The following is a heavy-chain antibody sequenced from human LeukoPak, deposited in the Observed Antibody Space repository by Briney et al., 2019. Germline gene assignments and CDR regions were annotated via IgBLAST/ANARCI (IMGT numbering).Heavy chain of an antibody. CDR2: IRYDGSNK. J-gene: IGHJ4*02. Sequence: HSGGSLRLSCAASGFTFSSYGMHWVRQAPGKGLEWVAFIRYDGSNKYYADSVKGRFTISRDNSKNTLYLQMNSLRAEDTAVYYCARDRRQVGAPLSDWGQGTLVTVSS. CDR3: ARDRRQVGAPLSD. V-gene: IGHV3-30*02. CDR1: GFTFSSYG. D-gene: IGHD1-26*01.